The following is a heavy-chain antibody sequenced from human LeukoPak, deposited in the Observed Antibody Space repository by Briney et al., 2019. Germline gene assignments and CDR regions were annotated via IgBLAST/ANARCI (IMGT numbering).Heavy chain of an antibody. V-gene: IGHV1-2*02. CDR1: GHTFTGYY. CDR3: ARGASGVYTVTTSWFDP. J-gene: IGHJ5*02. Sequence: GASVKVSCKASGHTFTGYYMHWVRQAPGQGLEWMGWINPNSGGTSYAQKFQGRVTMTRDTSISTAYMELSRLGSDDTAVYYCARGASGVYTVTTSWFDPWGQGTLVTVSS. CDR2: INPNSGGT. D-gene: IGHD4-17*01.